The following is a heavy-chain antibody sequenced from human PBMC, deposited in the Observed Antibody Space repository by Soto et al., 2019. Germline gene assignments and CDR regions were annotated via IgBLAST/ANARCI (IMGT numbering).Heavy chain of an antibody. V-gene: IGHV3-23*01. J-gene: IGHJ1*01. CDR1: GFTFSSYA. CDR2: ISGSGGST. D-gene: IGHD6-13*01. Sequence: GGSLRLSCAASGFTFSSYAMSWVRQAPGKGLDWVSAISGSGGSTYYADSVKGRFTISRDNSRNTLYLQMISLRAEATAVYYCAKDGQQLEFIRHWGQGTLVTVSS. CDR3: AKDGQQLEFIRH.